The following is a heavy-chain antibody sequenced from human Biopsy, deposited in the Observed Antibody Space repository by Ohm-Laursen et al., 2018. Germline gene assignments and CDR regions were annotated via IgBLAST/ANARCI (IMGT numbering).Heavy chain of an antibody. D-gene: IGHD2-15*01. CDR2: INQSGRT. Sequence: SDTLSLTCEVYGKTFSDYYWSWIRKPPGKGLEWIGQINQSGRTNYNPSLKSRVNISADKSNNQFSLKLTSVTSADTAVYFCGNEVHGRDYWGLGALVTVSS. J-gene: IGHJ4*02. CDR3: GNEVHGRDY. V-gene: IGHV4-34*08. CDR1: GKTFSDYY.